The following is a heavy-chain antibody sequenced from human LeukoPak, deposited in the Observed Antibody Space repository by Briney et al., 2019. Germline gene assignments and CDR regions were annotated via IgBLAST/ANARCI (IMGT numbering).Heavy chain of an antibody. CDR3: AKDQLRGSPHYYGMDV. Sequence: PGGSLRLSCAASGFTFDDYAMPWVRQAPGKGLEWVSGISWNSGSIGYADSVKGRFTISRDNAKNSLYLQMNSLRAEDTALYYCAKDQLRGSPHYYGMDVWGQGTTVTVSS. CDR2: ISWNSGSI. J-gene: IGHJ6*02. D-gene: IGHD4-17*01. V-gene: IGHV3-9*01. CDR1: GFTFDDYA.